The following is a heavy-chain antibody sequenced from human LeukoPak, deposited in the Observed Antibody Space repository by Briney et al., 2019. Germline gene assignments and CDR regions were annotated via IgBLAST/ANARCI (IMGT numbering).Heavy chain of an antibody. CDR3: ASLRTGDFDY. J-gene: IGHJ4*02. Sequence: SETLSLTCSVSGGSISSYYWSWIRQSPGKGLEWIGYIHYSGSTNYNSSLKSRLTISVDTSKNQFSLKLSSVTAADTAVYYCASLRTGDFDYWGQGALVTVSS. V-gene: IGHV4-59*08. CDR2: IHYSGST. D-gene: IGHD3-10*01. CDR1: GGSISSYY.